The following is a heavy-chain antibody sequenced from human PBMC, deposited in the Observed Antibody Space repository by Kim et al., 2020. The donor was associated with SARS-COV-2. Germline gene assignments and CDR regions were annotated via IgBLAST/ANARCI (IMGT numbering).Heavy chain of an antibody. CDR2: INTNTGNP. V-gene: IGHV7-4-1*02. CDR1: GYTFTSYA. D-gene: IGHD2-2*01. J-gene: IGHJ6*02. Sequence: ASVKVSCKASGYTFTSYAMNWVRQAPGQGLEWMGWINTNTGNPTYAQGFTGRFVFSLDTSVSTAYLQISSLKAEDTAVYYCARGNFVHCSSTSCYAVVRFYYYYGMDVWGQGTTVTVSS. CDR3: ARGNFVHCSSTSCYAVVRFYYYYGMDV.